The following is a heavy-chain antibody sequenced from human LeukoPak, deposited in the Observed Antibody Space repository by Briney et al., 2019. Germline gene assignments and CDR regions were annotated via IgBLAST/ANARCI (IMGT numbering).Heavy chain of an antibody. CDR2: ISGSGGST. CDR1: GFTFSSYG. V-gene: IGHV3-23*01. J-gene: IGHJ4*02. Sequence: GGSLRLSCAASGFTFSSYGMSWVRQAPGKGLEWVSAISGSGGSTYYADSVKGRFTISRDNSKNTLYLQMNSLRAEDTAVYYCTRGVGLDTVDYWGQGTLVTVSS. D-gene: IGHD4-17*01. CDR3: TRGVGLDTVDY.